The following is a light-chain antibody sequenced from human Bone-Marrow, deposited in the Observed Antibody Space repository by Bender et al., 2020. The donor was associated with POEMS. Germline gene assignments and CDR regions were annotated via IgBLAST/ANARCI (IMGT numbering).Light chain of an antibody. V-gene: IGLV3-21*01. J-gene: IGLJ3*02. CDR1: NIGDES. CDR2: DDR. Sequence: SYVLTQPPSVSAAPGKTARITCGGNNIGDESVHWYQQKPVQAPVLVIYDDRGRPSGIPEQFSGSNSGNTATLTINSVEAGDEADYYCQVWHSSSDIWVFGGGTKLTVL. CDR3: QVWHSSSDIWV.